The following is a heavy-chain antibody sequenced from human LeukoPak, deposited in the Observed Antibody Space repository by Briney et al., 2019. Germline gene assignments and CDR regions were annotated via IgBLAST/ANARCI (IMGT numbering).Heavy chain of an antibody. D-gene: IGHD3-3*01. CDR2: IYHSGST. Sequence: SETLSLTCTVSGYSISSGYYWGWIRQPPGKGLEWIGSIYHSGSTYYNPSLKSRVTISVDTSKNQFSLKLSSVTAADTAVYYRASLITIFDDYWGQGTLVTVSS. V-gene: IGHV4-38-2*02. CDR1: GYSISSGYY. CDR3: ASLITIFDDY. J-gene: IGHJ4*02.